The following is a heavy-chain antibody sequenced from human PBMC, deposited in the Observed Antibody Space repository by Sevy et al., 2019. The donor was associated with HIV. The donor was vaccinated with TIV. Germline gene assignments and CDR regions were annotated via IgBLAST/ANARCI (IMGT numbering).Heavy chain of an antibody. CDR1: GFTFSSYW. J-gene: IGHJ4*02. CDR2: INSDGSST. V-gene: IGHV3-74*03. D-gene: IGHD5-18*01. Sequence: GGCLRLSCAASGFTFSSYWMHWVRQVPGKGLVWVSRINSDGSSTTYADSVKGRFTISRDNAKNTLYLQMNSLRAEDTALYYCTRAYRLTIQPFDYWGQGTLVTVSS. CDR3: TRAYRLTIQPFDY.